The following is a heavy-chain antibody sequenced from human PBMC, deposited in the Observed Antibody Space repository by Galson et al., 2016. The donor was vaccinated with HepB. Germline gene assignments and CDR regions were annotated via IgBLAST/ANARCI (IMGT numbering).Heavy chain of an antibody. D-gene: IGHD3-3*01. CDR1: EFSMSSYGVG. V-gene: IGHV2-5*02. CDR3: AHYDVWSGYSNYFDS. Sequence: PALVKPTQTLTLTCTFSEFSMSSYGVGVGWIRQPPGQALEWLGIIFSDGDRRYSPSLESRLTISQDTSKNQVFLTMTNMDPVDTGTYFCAHYDVWSGYSNYFDSWGQGILVTVSS. J-gene: IGHJ4*02. CDR2: IFSDGDR.